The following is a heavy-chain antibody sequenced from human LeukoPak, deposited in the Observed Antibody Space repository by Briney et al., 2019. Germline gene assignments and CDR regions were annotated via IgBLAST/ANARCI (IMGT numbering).Heavy chain of an antibody. CDR2: IYYSGST. D-gene: IGHD6-13*01. V-gene: IGHV4-39*01. CDR1: GGSISSSSYY. Sequence: SETLSLTCTVSGGSISSSSYYWGWIRQPPGKGLEWIGSIYYSGSTYYNPSLKSRVTISVDTSKNQFSLKLSSVTAADTAVYYCARLGSSASGVYMDVWGKGTTVTVSS. CDR3: ARLGSSASGVYMDV. J-gene: IGHJ6*03.